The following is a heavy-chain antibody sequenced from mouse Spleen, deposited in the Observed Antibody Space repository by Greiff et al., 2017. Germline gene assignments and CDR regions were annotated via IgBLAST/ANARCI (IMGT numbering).Heavy chain of an antibody. CDR1: GYTFTSYG. CDR3: ARRAAVVSD. Sequence: QVQLKESGAELARPGASVKLSCKASGYTFTSYGISWVKQRTGQGLEWIGEIYPRSGNTYYNEKFKGKATLTADKSSSTAYMELRSLTSEDSAVYFCARRAAVVSDWGQGTLVTVSA. D-gene: IGHD1-1*01. J-gene: IGHJ3*01. V-gene: IGHV1-81*01. CDR2: IYPRSGNT.